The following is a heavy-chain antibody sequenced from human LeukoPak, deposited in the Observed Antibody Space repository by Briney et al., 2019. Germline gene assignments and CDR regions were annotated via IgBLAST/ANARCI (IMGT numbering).Heavy chain of an antibody. V-gene: IGHV1-2*02. CDR2: INPNSGGT. CDR3: ARSFYYGSGSTFDY. Sequence: GASVKVSCKASGYTFTGYYMHWVRQAPGQGLEWMGWINPNSGGTNYAQKFQGRVTMTRDTSISTAYMELGRLRSDDTAVYYCARSFYYGSGSTFDYWGQGTLVTVSS. J-gene: IGHJ4*02. D-gene: IGHD3-10*01. CDR1: GYTFTGYY.